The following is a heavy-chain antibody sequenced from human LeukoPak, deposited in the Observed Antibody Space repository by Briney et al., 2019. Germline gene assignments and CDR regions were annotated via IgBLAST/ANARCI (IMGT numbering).Heavy chain of an antibody. CDR2: IYDSGST. D-gene: IGHD6-19*01. V-gene: IGHV4-59*01. Sequence: PSETLSLTCTVSGGSISDYYWTWIREPPGKGLEWIGYIYDSGSTNYNPSLRSRVTISVDTSKNQVSLKLSSVTAADTAVYHCARGYSSGRIDCWGQGTLVTVSS. J-gene: IGHJ4*02. CDR1: GGSISDYY. CDR3: ARGYSSGRIDC.